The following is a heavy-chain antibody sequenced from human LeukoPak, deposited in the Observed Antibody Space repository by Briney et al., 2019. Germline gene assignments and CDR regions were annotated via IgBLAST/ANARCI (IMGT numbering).Heavy chain of an antibody. CDR1: GFTFSSYW. CDR2: IKHDGSED. J-gene: IGHJ4*02. CDR3: ARLAVAGFDY. D-gene: IGHD6-19*01. Sequence: GGSLRLSCAASGFTFSSYWMTWVRQAPGKGLEWVATIKHDGSEDYYLDSVKGRFTISRDNAKSSMWLQMSSLRAEDTAVYYCARLAVAGFDYWGQGTLVTVSS. V-gene: IGHV3-7*01.